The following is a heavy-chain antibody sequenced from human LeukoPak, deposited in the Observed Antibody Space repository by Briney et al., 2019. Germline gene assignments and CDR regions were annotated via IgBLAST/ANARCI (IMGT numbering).Heavy chain of an antibody. CDR1: GGSFSGYY. Sequence: SETLSLTCAVSGGSFSGYYWSWIRQPPGKGLEWIGEINHSGSTNYNPSLRSRVTISADTSKNQFSLKLSSVTAADTAVYYCARHPMVRGWNWFDPWGQGTLVTVSS. CDR3: ARHPMVRGWNWFDP. CDR2: INHSGST. J-gene: IGHJ5*02. V-gene: IGHV4-34*01. D-gene: IGHD3-10*01.